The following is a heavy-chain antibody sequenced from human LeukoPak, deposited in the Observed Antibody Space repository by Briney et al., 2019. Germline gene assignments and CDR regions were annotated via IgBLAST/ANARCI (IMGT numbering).Heavy chain of an antibody. Sequence: SETLSLTCAVYGGSFSGYYWSWIRQPPGKGLEWIGEINHSGSTNYNPSLKSRVTISVDTSKNQFSLKLSSVTAADTAVYYCARHLSTWIQLERTYYYGMDVWGQGTTVTVSS. CDR2: INHSGST. CDR3: ARHLSTWIQLERTYYYGMDV. V-gene: IGHV4-34*01. J-gene: IGHJ6*02. CDR1: GGSFSGYY. D-gene: IGHD5-18*01.